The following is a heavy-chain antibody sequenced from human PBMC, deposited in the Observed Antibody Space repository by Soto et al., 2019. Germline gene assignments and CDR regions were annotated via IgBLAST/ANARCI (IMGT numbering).Heavy chain of an antibody. CDR3: ARAPGGYYYYGMDV. CDR1: GFTFSSYS. Sequence: PGWSLRPSFAASGFTFSSYSMNWVRPEPGKGLEWDSYISSSSSTIYYADSVKGRFTISRDNAKNSLYLQMNSLRDEDTAVYYCARAPGGYYYYGMDVWGQRTTVTVSS. J-gene: IGHJ6*02. CDR2: ISSSSSTI. V-gene: IGHV3-48*02. D-gene: IGHD3-10*01.